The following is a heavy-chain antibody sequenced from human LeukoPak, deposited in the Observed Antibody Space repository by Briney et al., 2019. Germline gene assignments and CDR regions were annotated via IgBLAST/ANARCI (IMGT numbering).Heavy chain of an antibody. CDR3: AKVYSRSTLFDAFDI. J-gene: IGHJ3*02. CDR1: GLTFDDYA. Sequence: PGRSLRLSCAASGLTFDDYAMHWVRQAPGKGLEWVSGISWSSGNVGYADSVKGRFTISRDNAKNSLYLQMDSLRAEDTALYYCAKVYSRSTLFDAFDIWGQGTMVTVSS. D-gene: IGHD3-22*01. CDR2: ISWSSGNV. V-gene: IGHV3-9*01.